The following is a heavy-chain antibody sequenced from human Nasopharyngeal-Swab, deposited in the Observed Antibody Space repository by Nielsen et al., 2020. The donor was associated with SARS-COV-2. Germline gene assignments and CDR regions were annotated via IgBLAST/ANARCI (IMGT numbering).Heavy chain of an antibody. CDR1: GFTFGDYA. Sequence: GSLTLSSTASGFTFGDYAMNWFSQVQGKGLEWVTYIRNKDYGGTTEYAASVRGRFTISRDDYKNIAYLQMNSLTTEDTAVYYCTRDFPFSVDTATRGYMDVWGKGTTVTVSS. J-gene: IGHJ6*03. CDR2: IRNKDYGGTT. V-gene: IGHV3-49*03. CDR3: TRDFPFSVDTATRGYMDV. D-gene: IGHD5-18*01.